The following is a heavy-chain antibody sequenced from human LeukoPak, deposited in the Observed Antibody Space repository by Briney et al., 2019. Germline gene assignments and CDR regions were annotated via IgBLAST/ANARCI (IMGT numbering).Heavy chain of an antibody. Sequence: GSLRLSCVASGFTFSSYAMSWVRQAPGKGLEWVSAISGSGGSTYYADSVKGRFTISRDNSKNTLYLQMNSLRAEDTAVYYCAKSYGSGGYYYFDYWGQGTLVTVSS. V-gene: IGHV3-23*01. D-gene: IGHD3-10*01. CDR2: ISGSGGST. CDR1: GFTFSSYA. J-gene: IGHJ4*02. CDR3: AKSYGSGGYYYFDY.